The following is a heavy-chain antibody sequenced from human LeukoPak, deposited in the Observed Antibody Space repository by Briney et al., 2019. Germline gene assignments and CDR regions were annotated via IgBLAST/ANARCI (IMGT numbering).Heavy chain of an antibody. CDR2: INHSGST. D-gene: IGHD3-3*01. J-gene: IGHJ5*02. CDR3: ARTYYDFWSGYFSWSDP. V-gene: IGHV4-34*01. Sequence: SETLSLTCAVYGGSFSGYYWSWIRQPPGKGLEWIGEINHSGSTNYNPSLKSRVTISVDTSKNQFSLKLSSVTAADTAVYYCARTYYDFWSGYFSWSDPWGQGTLVTVSS. CDR1: GGSFSGYY.